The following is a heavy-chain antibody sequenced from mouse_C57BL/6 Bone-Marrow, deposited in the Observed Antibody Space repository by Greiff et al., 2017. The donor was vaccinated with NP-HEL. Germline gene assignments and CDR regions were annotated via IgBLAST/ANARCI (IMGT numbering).Heavy chain of an antibody. J-gene: IGHJ4*01. Sequence: QVQLQQSGAELARPGASVKMSCKASGYTFTSYTMHWVKQRPGQGLEWIGYINPSSGYTKYNQKFKDKAKLTADKSSSTAYMQLSSLTSEDSAVYYGAKGCSSRYAMDYWGQGTSVTVSS. V-gene: IGHV1-4*01. CDR1: GYTFTSYT. D-gene: IGHD1-1*01. CDR3: AKGCSSRYAMDY. CDR2: INPSSGYT.